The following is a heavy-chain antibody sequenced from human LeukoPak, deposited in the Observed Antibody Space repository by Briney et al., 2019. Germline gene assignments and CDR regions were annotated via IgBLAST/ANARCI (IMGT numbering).Heavy chain of an antibody. CDR3: ARSPATGTTDF. D-gene: IGHD1-7*01. CDR1: GFTFSDYW. V-gene: IGHV3-7*01. CDR2: INHDGNEK. Sequence: GGSLRLSCAVSGFTFSDYWMSWVRQPPGKGLEWVANINHDGNEKYYMDSVMGRFTISRDNAKNSLYLQMNSLSVEDTAVYFCARSPATGTTDFWGQGTLVTVSS. J-gene: IGHJ4*02.